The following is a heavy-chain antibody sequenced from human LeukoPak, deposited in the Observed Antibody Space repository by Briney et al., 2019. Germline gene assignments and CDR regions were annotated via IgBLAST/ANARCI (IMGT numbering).Heavy chain of an antibody. J-gene: IGHJ4*02. CDR2: IRSKAYGGTT. CDR3: TLDPFTYDSSGYYHDY. CDR1: GFTFGDYA. V-gene: IGHV3-49*04. D-gene: IGHD3-22*01. Sequence: GGSLRLSCTASGFTFGDYAMSWVRQAPGKGLEWVGFIRSKAYGGTTEYAASVKGRFTFSRDDSKSIAYLQMNSLKTEDTAVYYCTLDPFTYDSSGYYHDYWGQGTLVTVSS.